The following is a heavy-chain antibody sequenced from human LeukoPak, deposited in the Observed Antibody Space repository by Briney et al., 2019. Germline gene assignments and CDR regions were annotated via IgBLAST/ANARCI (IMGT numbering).Heavy chain of an antibody. D-gene: IGHD5-18*01. J-gene: IGHJ4*02. V-gene: IGHV3-23*01. CDR3: ARDYTAMVIGY. CDR1: GFTFSSYA. Sequence: GGSLRISCAASGFTFSSYAMSWVRQAPGKGLEWVSAISGSGGSTYYADSVKGRFTISRDSSKNTLYLQMNSLRAEDTAVYYCARDYTAMVIGYWGQGTLVTVSS. CDR2: ISGSGGST.